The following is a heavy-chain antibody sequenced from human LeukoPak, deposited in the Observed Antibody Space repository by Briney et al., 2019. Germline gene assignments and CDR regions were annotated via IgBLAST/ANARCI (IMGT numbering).Heavy chain of an antibody. Sequence: PGRSLRLSCGASGFTFSSYAMHWVRQAPGRGLEWVAVISYDGTTKYYADSVKGRFTISRDNSKNTLSLQMNSLRAEGTALYYCAKRGRTWDFDYWGQGTLVIVSS. D-gene: IGHD3-16*01. J-gene: IGHJ4*02. CDR1: GFTFSSYA. CDR3: AKRGRTWDFDY. V-gene: IGHV3-33*06. CDR2: ISYDGTTK.